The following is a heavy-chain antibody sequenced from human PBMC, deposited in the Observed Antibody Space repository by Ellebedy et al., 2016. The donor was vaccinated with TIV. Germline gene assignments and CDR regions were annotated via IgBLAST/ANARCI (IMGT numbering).Heavy chain of an antibody. V-gene: IGHV4-31*11. J-gene: IGHJ4*02. CDR1: DDSISGSGYY. Sequence: MPSETLSLTCAVPDDSISGSGYYWSWLRQLPGKGLEWIGFIYYSGNTYYNPSLESRLTVSVDTSKNQFSLKLKSVTAADTAVYFCARVSYYYGTSYYFDNWGQGTLVTVSS. CDR3: ARVSYYYGTSYYFDN. CDR2: IYYSGNT. D-gene: IGHD3-10*01.